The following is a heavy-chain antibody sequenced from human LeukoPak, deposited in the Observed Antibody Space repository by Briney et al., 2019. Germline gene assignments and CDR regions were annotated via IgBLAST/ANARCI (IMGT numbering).Heavy chain of an antibody. CDR3: ASMYFTQYLQH. D-gene: IGHD2-8*01. J-gene: IGHJ1*01. V-gene: IGHV3-53*01. CDR2: IYTVGST. CDR1: GFTVNSNY. Sequence: GRTLGISTETPGFTVNSNYMRWATRAPAKGWVWVPVIYTVGSTYYADAVNGRFTISRDNSKITLYLHMNSLKAEDTAVYICASMYFTQYLQHWGQGTLVTVSS.